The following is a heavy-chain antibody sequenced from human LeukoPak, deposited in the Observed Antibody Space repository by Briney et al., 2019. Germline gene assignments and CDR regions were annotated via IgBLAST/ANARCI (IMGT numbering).Heavy chain of an antibody. V-gene: IGHV4-34*01. J-gene: IGHJ5*02. D-gene: IGHD5-18*01. CDR3: ARGGYSYGYGFDP. Sequence: SETLSLTCAVYGASLSGYYCGWIRQPPGKGLEWIGEINHSGSTNYNPSLKSRVTISVDTSKNQFSLKLSSVTAADTAVYYCARGGYSYGYGFDPWGQGTLVTVSS. CDR2: INHSGST. CDR1: GASLSGYY.